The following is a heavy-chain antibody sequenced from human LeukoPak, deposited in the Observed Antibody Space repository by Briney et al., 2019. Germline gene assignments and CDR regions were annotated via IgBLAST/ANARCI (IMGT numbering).Heavy chain of an antibody. J-gene: IGHJ4*02. D-gene: IGHD3-22*01. CDR3: ARDRPVGSRDSSGYADY. CDR2: INPNGGGS. CDR1: GYTFTGYY. V-gene: IGHV1-2*02. Sequence: ASVTVSCKASGYTFTGYYIHWVRQAPGQGLEWMGWINPNGGGSNFAPKFQGRVTMTRDTSISTASMELSRLRSDDTAVYYCARDRPVGSRDSSGYADYWGQGTLVTVSS.